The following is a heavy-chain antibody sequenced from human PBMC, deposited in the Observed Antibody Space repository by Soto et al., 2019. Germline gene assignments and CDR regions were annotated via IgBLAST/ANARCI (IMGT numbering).Heavy chain of an antibody. CDR3: ARDSHYYDSSGSSN. V-gene: IGHV4-59*12. J-gene: IGHJ4*02. CDR1: GGSISSYY. D-gene: IGHD3-22*01. Sequence: SETLSLTCTVSGGSISSYYWSWIRQPPGKGLEWIGYIYYSGSTNYNPSLKSRVTISVDTSKNQFSLKLSSVTAADTAVYYCARDSHYYDSSGSSNWGQGTLVTVSS. CDR2: IYYSGST.